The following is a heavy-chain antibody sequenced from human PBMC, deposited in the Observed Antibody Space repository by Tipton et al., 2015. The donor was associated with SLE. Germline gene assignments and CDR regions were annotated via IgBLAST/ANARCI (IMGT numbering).Heavy chain of an antibody. J-gene: IGHJ4*02. Sequence: QLVQSGPEVKKPGASVKVSCKASGYTFTSYYMHWVRQAPGRGLEWMGIINPGSGTTTYAQKFQGRVTMTRDTSTTTVYVELSSLRSEDTAIYYCARGRRAAAGQYSDYWGQGTLVTVSS. CDR1: GYTFTSYY. V-gene: IGHV1-46*01. D-gene: IGHD6-13*01. CDR3: ARGRRAAAGQYSDY. CDR2: INPGSGTT.